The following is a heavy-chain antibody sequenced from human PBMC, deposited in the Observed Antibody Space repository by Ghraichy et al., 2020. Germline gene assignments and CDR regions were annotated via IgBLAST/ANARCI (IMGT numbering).Heavy chain of an antibody. CDR3: ASTGYSSSWYPDPSYYYYGMDV. Sequence: SETLSLTCTVSGGSISSSRYYWGWIRQPPGKGLEWIGSIYYSGSTYYNPSLKSRVTISVDTSKNQFSLKLSSVTAADTAVYYCASTGYSSSWYPDPSYYYYGMDVLGQGTTVTVSS. CDR2: IYYSGST. CDR1: GGSISSSRYY. V-gene: IGHV4-39*01. D-gene: IGHD6-13*01. J-gene: IGHJ6*02.